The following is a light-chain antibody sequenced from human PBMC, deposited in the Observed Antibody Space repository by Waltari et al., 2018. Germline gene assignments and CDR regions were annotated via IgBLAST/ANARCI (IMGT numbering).Light chain of an antibody. CDR1: QSVTNY. Sequence: DIVLTQSPAILSLSPGERASLSCRASQSVTNYLAWYQQKPDQAPRLLSYDTSNRATGIPARFSGSGFWTDFTLTISSLEPEDFAVYYCQQRRNWPLTFGGGTKVEIK. V-gene: IGKV3-11*01. CDR2: DTS. CDR3: QQRRNWPLT. J-gene: IGKJ4*01.